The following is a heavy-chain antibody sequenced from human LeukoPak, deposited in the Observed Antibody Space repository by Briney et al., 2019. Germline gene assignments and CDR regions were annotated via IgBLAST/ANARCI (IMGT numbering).Heavy chain of an antibody. CDR1: GGSISSYY. J-gene: IGHJ4*02. D-gene: IGHD3-9*01. CDR3: ARVTGYMIEDYFDY. V-gene: IGHV4-59*01. Sequence: PSETLSLTCTVSGGSISSYYWSWIRQPPGKGLEGIGYIYYSGSTNYHPSLNRRVTISVDTSKNHFSLKLNSVTAADTAVYYCARVTGYMIEDYFDYWGQGILVTVSS. CDR2: IYYSGST.